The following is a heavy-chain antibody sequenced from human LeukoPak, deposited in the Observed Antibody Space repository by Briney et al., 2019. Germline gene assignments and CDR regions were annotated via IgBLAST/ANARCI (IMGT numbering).Heavy chain of an antibody. CDR3: ARDQSVFYWYFDL. V-gene: IGHV4-34*01. CDR1: GGSIISYY. Sequence: SETLSLTCTISGGSIISYYWSWIRQPPGKGLEWIGEINHSGSTNYNPSLKSRVTISVDTSKNQFSLKLSSVTAADTAVYYCARDQSVFYWYFDLWGRGTLVTVSS. J-gene: IGHJ2*01. D-gene: IGHD3-3*01. CDR2: INHSGST.